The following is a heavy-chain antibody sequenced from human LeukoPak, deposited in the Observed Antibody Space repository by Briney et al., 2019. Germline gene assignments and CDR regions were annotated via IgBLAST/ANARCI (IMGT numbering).Heavy chain of an antibody. J-gene: IGHJ4*02. CDR2: IFYSGNT. D-gene: IGHD5-24*01. CDR1: GGSINSSSYY. V-gene: IGHV4-39*01. CDR3: ARHRSKWLQSSFDY. Sequence: SETLSLTCTVSGGSINSSSYYWGWIRQPPGKGLEWIGSIFYSGNTYDNPSLKSRVTISVDTSKNQFSLKLNSVTAADTAVYYCARHRSKWLQSSFDYWGQGTLVTVS.